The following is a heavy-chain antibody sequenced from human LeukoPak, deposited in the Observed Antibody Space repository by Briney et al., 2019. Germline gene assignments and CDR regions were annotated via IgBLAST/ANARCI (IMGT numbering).Heavy chain of an antibody. J-gene: IGHJ4*02. Sequence: GASVKVSCKASGGTSSSYAISWVRQAPGQGLEWMGRIIPILGIANYAQKFQGRVTITADKSTSTAYMELRSLRSDDTAVYYCAREGRRYCSGGSCYGDYWGQGTLVTVSS. D-gene: IGHD2-15*01. CDR2: IIPILGIA. CDR3: AREGRRYCSGGSCYGDY. V-gene: IGHV1-69*04. CDR1: GGTSSSYA.